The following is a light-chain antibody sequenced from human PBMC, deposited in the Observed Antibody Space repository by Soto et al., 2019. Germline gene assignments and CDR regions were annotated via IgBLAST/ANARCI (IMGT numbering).Light chain of an antibody. V-gene: IGKV3-11*01. Sequence: ETVLTQSPATLSLSPGERATLSCRASQSVAIQVAWYQQKPGQTPRLLIYDASKRATGVPARFSGSQSGTDFTLTISSLEPEDFALYYCQQRANWPPGFGQGTRLEIK. CDR1: QSVAIQ. J-gene: IGKJ5*01. CDR3: QQRANWPPG. CDR2: DAS.